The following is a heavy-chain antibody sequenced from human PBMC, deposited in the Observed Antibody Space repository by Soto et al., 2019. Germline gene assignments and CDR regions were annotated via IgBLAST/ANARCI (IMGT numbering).Heavy chain of an antibody. Sequence: HPGGSLRLSCAASGFSFGTSWMQWVRQTPGKGLLWVSRISPDGSNTIYADPVKGRLTVSRDNAKNTLYLQMNSLRAEDTAVYYCARSRYSGYVLFDYWGQGTLVTVSS. CDR3: ARSRYSGYVLFDY. CDR2: ISPDGSNT. CDR1: GFSFGTSW. J-gene: IGHJ4*02. V-gene: IGHV3-74*01. D-gene: IGHD5-12*01.